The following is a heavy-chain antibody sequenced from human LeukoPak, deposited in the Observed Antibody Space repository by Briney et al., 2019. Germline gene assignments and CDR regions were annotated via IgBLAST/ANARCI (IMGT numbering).Heavy chain of an antibody. Sequence: GGSLRLSCAASGFAFSSYGMHWVRQAPGKGLEWVSVIYSGGSTYYADSVKGRFTISRDNSKNTLYLQMNSLRAEDTAVYYCAREHPLLRYFDYWGQGTLVTVSS. D-gene: IGHD2-21*02. CDR2: IYSGGST. CDR3: AREHPLLRYFDY. J-gene: IGHJ4*02. V-gene: IGHV3-53*01. CDR1: GFAFSSYG.